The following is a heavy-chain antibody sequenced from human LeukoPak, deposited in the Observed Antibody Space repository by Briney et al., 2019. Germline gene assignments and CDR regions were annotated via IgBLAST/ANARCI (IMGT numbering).Heavy chain of an antibody. CDR1: GGTFSSYA. CDR3: ARESMVVTGVYYYYMDV. Sequence: SVKVSCKASGGTFSSYAISWVRQAPRQGLEWMGGIIPIFGTANYAQKFQGRVTITTDESTSTAYMELSSLRSEDTAVYYCARESMVVTGVYYYYMDVWGKGTTVTVSS. J-gene: IGHJ6*03. CDR2: IIPIFGTA. V-gene: IGHV1-69*05. D-gene: IGHD4-23*01.